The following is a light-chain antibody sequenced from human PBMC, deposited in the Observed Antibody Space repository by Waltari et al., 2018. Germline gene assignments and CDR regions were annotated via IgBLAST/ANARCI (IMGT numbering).Light chain of an antibody. CDR2: EVS. Sequence: QSALPQPASVSGSPGQSITISCSGTHSDVGAYDFVSWYQQHPGKAPHLIIYEVSNRPSGISNRFSASKSGNTASLTISGLQAEDEADYYCSSYTTSSAPGVFGTGTRVTVL. CDR1: HSDVGAYDF. CDR3: SSYTTSSAPGV. V-gene: IGLV2-14*01. J-gene: IGLJ1*01.